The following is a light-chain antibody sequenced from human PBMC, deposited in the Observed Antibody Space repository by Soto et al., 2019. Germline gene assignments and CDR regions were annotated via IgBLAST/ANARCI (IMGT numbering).Light chain of an antibody. Sequence: DIQMTQSPSTLSASVGDRVTITCRASQSSSSWLAWYQQKPGTAPNLLIYKAATLQSGVPSRFSGSGSGTEFTITISSLQPDDSATDDGQQYSDNWTFGKGTKVEIK. J-gene: IGKJ1*01. CDR3: QQYSDNWT. V-gene: IGKV1-5*03. CDR2: KAA. CDR1: QSSSSW.